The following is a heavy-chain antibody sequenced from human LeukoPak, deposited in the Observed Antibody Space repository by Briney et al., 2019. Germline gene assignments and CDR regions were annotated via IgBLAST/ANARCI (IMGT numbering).Heavy chain of an antibody. CDR1: GFTFKNYW. Sequence: PGGSLRLSCAASGFTFKNYWMSWVRQAPGKGLEWVASIKQDGSEKYYVDSVKGRFTISRDNAKNSLYLQMNSLRAEDTAVYYCARGVPTGIDYFDYWGQGTLATVSS. D-gene: IGHD1-1*01. CDR3: ARGVPTGIDYFDY. V-gene: IGHV3-7*01. CDR2: IKQDGSEK. J-gene: IGHJ4*02.